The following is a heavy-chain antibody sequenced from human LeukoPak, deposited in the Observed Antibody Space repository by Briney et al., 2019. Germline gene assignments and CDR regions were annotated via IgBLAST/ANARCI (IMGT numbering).Heavy chain of an antibody. Sequence: GGSLRLSCAASGFTFSSYWMSWVRQAPGKGREWVANIKQDGSEKYYVDSVKGRFTISRDNAKNSLYLQMNSLRAEDTAVYYCARDSVGDYFDYWGQGTLVTVSS. D-gene: IGHD4-17*01. CDR1: GFTFSSYW. CDR2: IKQDGSEK. CDR3: ARDSVGDYFDY. J-gene: IGHJ4*02. V-gene: IGHV3-7*03.